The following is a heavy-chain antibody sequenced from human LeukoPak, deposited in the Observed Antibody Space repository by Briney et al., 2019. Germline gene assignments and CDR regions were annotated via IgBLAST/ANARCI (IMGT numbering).Heavy chain of an antibody. J-gene: IGHJ6*03. CDR1: GFTFSSYG. CDR3: AKEGDYYYYYMDV. V-gene: IGHV3-30*02. CDR2: IRYDGSNK. D-gene: IGHD1-26*01. Sequence: GGSLRLSCAASGFTFSSYGMHWVRQAPGKGLEWVAFIRYDGSNKYYADSVKGRFTISRDNSKNTLYLQMNSLRADETAVYYCAKEGDYYYYYMDVWGKGTTVTVSS.